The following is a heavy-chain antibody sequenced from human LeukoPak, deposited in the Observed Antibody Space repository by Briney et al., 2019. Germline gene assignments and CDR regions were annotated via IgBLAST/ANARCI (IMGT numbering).Heavy chain of an antibody. CDR3: AYYSSGWSFDY. V-gene: IGHV1-69*13. Sequence: ASVKVSCKASGGTFSSYAISWVRQAPGQGLEWMGGIIPIFGTANYAQKFQGRVTITADESTSTAYVELSSLRSEDTAVYYCAYYSSGWSFDYWGQGTLVTVSS. CDR1: GGTFSSYA. D-gene: IGHD6-19*01. J-gene: IGHJ4*02. CDR2: IIPIFGTA.